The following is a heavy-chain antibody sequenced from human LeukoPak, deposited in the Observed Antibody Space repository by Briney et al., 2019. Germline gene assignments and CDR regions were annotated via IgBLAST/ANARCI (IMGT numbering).Heavy chain of an antibody. D-gene: IGHD6-13*01. Sequence: GGSLRLSCAASGFTFSSYWMSWVRQAPGKGLEWVANIKQDGSEKYYVDSVKGRFTISRDNAKNSLHLQMNSLRAEDTAVYYCARAQRPAPGIAAAGPDYWGQGTLVTVSS. CDR1: GFTFSSYW. J-gene: IGHJ4*02. CDR2: IKQDGSEK. V-gene: IGHV3-7*01. CDR3: ARAQRPAPGIAAAGPDY.